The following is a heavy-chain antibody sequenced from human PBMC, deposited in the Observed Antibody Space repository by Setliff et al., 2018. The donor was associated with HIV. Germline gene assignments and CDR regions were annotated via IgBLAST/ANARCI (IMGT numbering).Heavy chain of an antibody. CDR3: ARLRITMIMMLNYFDY. J-gene: IGHJ4*02. Sequence: SETLSLTCTVSGGSLRTFHWTWLRQAPGKGLEWLGHIYDVGVTNYNPSLKNRVTISLDASQTRCSLTLASVTATDTAVYFCARLRITMIMMLNYFDYWGQGTLVTVSS. CDR1: GGSLRTFH. V-gene: IGHV4-4*08. CDR2: IYDVGVT. D-gene: IGHD3-22*01.